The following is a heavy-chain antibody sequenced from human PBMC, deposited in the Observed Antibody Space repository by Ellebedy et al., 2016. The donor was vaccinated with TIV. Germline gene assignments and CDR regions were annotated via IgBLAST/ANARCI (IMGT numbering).Heavy chain of an antibody. CDR3: ATIAVAGTDDY. Sequence: ASVKVSXXASGYTFTGYYMHWVRQAPGQGLEWMGWISAYNGNTNYAQKLQGRVTMTTDTSTSTAYMELRSPRSDDTAVYYCATIAVAGTDDYWGQGTLVTVSS. J-gene: IGHJ4*02. D-gene: IGHD6-19*01. CDR1: GYTFTGYY. CDR2: ISAYNGNT. V-gene: IGHV1-18*04.